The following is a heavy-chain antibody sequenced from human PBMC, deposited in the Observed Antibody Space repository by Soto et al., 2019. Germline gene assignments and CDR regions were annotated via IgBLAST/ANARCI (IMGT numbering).Heavy chain of an antibody. V-gene: IGHV4-4*02. CDR1: GGXISSSNW. J-gene: IGHJ6*04. CDR2: IYHSGST. CDR3: ASSQRHRSYSHGMGI. Sequence: PSETLSLTCAVSGGXISSSNWWSWVRQPPGKGLEWIGEIYHSGSTNYNPSLKSRVTISVDKSKNQFSLKLSSVTAADTAVYFFASSQRHRSYSHGMGICGEGTTVTVSS. D-gene: IGHD6-25*01.